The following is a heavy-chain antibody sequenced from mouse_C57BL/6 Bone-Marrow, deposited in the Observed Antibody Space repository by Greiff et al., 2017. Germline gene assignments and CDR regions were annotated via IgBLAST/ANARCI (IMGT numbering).Heavy chain of an antibody. D-gene: IGHD1-1*01. CDR1: GFTFSSYA. CDR3: ARSTAVGYAVDY. CDR2: ISDGGSYT. V-gene: IGHV5-4*03. Sequence: EVMLVESGGGLVKPGGSLKLSCAASGFTFSSYAMSWVRQTPEKRLEWVATISDGGSYTYYPDNVKGRFTISRDNAKNNLYLQMSHLKSEDTAMYYCARSTAVGYAVDYWGRGTSVAVSS. J-gene: IGHJ4*01.